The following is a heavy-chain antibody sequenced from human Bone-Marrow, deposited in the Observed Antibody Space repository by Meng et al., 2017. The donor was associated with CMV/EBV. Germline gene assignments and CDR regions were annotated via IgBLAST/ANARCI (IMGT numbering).Heavy chain of an antibody. CDR3: ARDFRKLRYLDY. CDR1: GFTFSTYA. CDR2: MSLDGSDK. D-gene: IGHD3-9*01. J-gene: IGHJ4*02. V-gene: IGHV3-30-3*01. Sequence: GGSPKISCAAPGFTFSTYAMHWVRQAPGKGLEWVAVMSLDGSDKYYADSVKGRFTISRDNSKNTLYLQMNTLRAEDTAVYYCARDFRKLRYLDYWGQGTVVTVSS.